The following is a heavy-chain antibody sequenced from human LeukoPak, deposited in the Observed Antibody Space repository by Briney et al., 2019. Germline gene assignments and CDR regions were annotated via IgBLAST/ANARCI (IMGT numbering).Heavy chain of an antibody. J-gene: IGHJ5*02. Sequence: GASVKVSCKASGYTFSSSGISWVRQAPGQGLEWMGWISAYNGATNYAEKFQGRVTMTEDTSTSTAYMELRSLRPDDTAVYYCARGHSSGPNWFDPWGQGTLVSVSS. CDR3: ARGHSSGPNWFDP. D-gene: IGHD3-22*01. V-gene: IGHV1-18*01. CDR2: ISAYNGAT. CDR1: GYTFSSSG.